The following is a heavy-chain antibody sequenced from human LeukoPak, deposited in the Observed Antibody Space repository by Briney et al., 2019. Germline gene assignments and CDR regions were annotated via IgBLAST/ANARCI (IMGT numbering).Heavy chain of an antibody. CDR2: IYTSGST. CDR1: GGSISSYY. J-gene: IGHJ4*02. D-gene: IGHD3/OR15-3a*01. V-gene: IGHV4-4*07. CDR3: ARDALAGDWYFDY. Sequence: PSETLSLTCTVSGGSISSYYWSWIRQPPGKGLEWIGRIYTSGSTNYNPSLKSRVTMSVDTSKNQFSLKLSSVTAADTAVYYCARDALAGDWYFDYWGQGTLVTVSS.